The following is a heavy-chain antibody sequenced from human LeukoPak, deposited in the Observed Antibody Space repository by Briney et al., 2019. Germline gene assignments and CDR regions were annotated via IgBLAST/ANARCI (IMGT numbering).Heavy chain of an antibody. J-gene: IGHJ6*02. CDR1: GGSVTSDY. D-gene: IGHD6-19*01. V-gene: IGHV4-59*02. CDR3: ARDDYSSGWSESGKFPYYQYNGMDV. Sequence: PSETLSLTCSVSGGSVTSDYWSWVRQSPGKGLEWIGYIYYRGSTNYNPSLKSRATISVDTSKNQISLKLRPVTAADTAVYYCARDDYSSGWSESGKFPYYQYNGMDVWGQGTTVIVSS. CDR2: IYYRGST.